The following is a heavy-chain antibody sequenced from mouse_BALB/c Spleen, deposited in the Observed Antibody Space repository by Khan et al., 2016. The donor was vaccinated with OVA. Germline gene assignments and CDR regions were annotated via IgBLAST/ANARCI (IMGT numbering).Heavy chain of an antibody. D-gene: IGHD2-12*01. CDR3: ARGYEFFPY. CDR1: GYSFSLYY. J-gene: IGHJ3*01. CDR2: VNPNNGDA. V-gene: IGHV1-26*01. Sequence: EVQLQQSGPDLVKPGASVKISCKASGYSFSLYYMTWVKQSHGKSPEWIGRVNPNNGDATYNQKFKGKALLTVDKSSSTAYMELRSLTSEDSAVFYCARGYEFFPYWGQGTLVTVSA.